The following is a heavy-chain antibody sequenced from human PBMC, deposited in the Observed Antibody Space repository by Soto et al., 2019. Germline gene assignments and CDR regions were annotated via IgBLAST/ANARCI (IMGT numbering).Heavy chain of an antibody. J-gene: IGHJ4*01. CDR2: TYYRSKWYY. V-gene: IGHV6-1*01. CDR3: ARGEQYSGRIFDY. D-gene: IGHD1-26*01. Sequence: SQTLSLTCAITGDSVSSNSAGWSWIRQSPSRGLEWLGRTYYRSKWYYEYAVSVRGRITINPDTSKNQYSLQLNSVTPEDTAVYFCARGEQYSGRIFDYWGQGTLVTVSS. CDR1: GDSVSSNSAG.